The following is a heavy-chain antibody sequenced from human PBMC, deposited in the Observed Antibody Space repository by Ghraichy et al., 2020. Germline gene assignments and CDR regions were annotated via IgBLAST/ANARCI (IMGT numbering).Heavy chain of an antibody. V-gene: IGHV3-74*01. Sequence: GGSLRLSCAASGFTFNNYWMHWVRQAPGKGLVWVSLISSDGGTTSYGDSVKGRFTISRDNAKSTLNLQMNSLRAEDTAVYYCVSAMSLPGYWGQGTLVTVSS. CDR3: VSAMSLPGY. J-gene: IGHJ4*02. CDR1: GFTFNNYW. CDR2: ISSDGGTT. D-gene: IGHD2-2*01.